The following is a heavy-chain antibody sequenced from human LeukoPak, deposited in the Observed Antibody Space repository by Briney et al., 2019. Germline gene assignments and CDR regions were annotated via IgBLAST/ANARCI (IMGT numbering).Heavy chain of an antibody. CDR1: GFTFSNYG. Sequence: GGSLRLSCAAPGFTFSNYGMHWVRQAPGKGLERVAFIRYDGSNKYYANSVKGRFTISRDNLKNTLYLQMNSLRAEDTAVYYCANRRVGVVPDFDYWGQGTLVTVSS. J-gene: IGHJ4*02. CDR3: ANRRVGVVPDFDY. D-gene: IGHD3-3*01. V-gene: IGHV3-30*02. CDR2: IRYDGSNK.